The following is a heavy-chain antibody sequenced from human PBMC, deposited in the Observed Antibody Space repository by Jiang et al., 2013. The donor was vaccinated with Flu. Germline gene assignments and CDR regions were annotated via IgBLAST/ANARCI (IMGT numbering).Heavy chain of an antibody. CDR2: IYWNDDK. CDR1: GFSLSTSAVG. CDR3: AHEGARSGSYNIRVFDY. J-gene: IGHJ4*02. V-gene: IGHV2-5*01. D-gene: IGHD3-10*01. Sequence: SGFSLSTSAVGVGWIRQPPGKALEWLALIYWNDDKRYSPSLKNRVTITKDTSKNQVVLTMTNMDPVDTATYYCAHEGARSGSYNIRVFDYWGQGILVTVSS.